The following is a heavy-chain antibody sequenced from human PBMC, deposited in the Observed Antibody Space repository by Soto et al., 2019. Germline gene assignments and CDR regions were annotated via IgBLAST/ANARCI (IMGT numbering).Heavy chain of an antibody. CDR1: GFTFSSYG. V-gene: IGHV3-33*01. D-gene: IGHD2-15*01. Sequence: QVQLVESGGGVVQPGRSLRLSCAASGFTFSSYGMHWVRQAPGKGLEWVAVIWCDGSNKYYADSVKGRFTISSDNSKHRLYVQRNRLRAEDTAVYYCARDCSGGSCPDCSFDLWGRGTLVTVSS. CDR3: ARDCSGGSCPDCSFDL. J-gene: IGHJ2*01. CDR2: IWCDGSNK.